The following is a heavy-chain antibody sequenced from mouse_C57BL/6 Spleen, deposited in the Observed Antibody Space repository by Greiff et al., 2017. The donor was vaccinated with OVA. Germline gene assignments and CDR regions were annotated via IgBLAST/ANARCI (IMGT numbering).Heavy chain of an antibody. CDR2: ISSGSSTI. CDR1: GFTFSDYG. Sequence: DVKLVESGGGLVKPGGSLKLSCAASGFTFSDYGMHWVRQAPEKGLEWVAYISSGSSTIYYADTVKGRFTISRDNAKNTLFLHMTSLRSEDTAMYYCARALYDDFDYWGKGTTLTVAS. CDR3: ARALYDDFDY. V-gene: IGHV5-17*01. J-gene: IGHJ2*01. D-gene: IGHD2-3*01.